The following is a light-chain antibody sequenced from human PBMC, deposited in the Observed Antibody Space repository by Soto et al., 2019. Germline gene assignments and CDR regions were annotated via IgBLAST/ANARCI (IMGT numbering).Light chain of an antibody. Sequence: DIRMTQSPSSLSASVGDRVTITCQASQDIQNYLNWYQHTPGKAPKLLIFDASNLQPGVASRFSGRASETDFFLTISSLHPEDFATYFCLQHHDFPYTFGQGTKLDIK. V-gene: IGKV1-33*01. J-gene: IGKJ2*01. CDR1: QDIQNY. CDR3: LQHHDFPYT. CDR2: DAS.